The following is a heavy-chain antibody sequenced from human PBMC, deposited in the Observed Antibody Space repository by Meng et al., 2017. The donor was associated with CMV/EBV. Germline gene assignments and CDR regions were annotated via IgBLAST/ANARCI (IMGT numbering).Heavy chain of an antibody. CDR1: TLSSYA. D-gene: IGHD3-9*01. J-gene: IGHJ5*02. CDR2: IIPIFGTA. Sequence: TLSSYAISWVQQAPGKGLEWMGGIIPIFGTANYAQKFQGRVTITTDESTSTAYMELSSLRSEDTAVYYCARVAYYDILTGYDNWFDPWGQGTLVTVSS. V-gene: IGHV1-69*05. CDR3: ARVAYYDILTGYDNWFDP.